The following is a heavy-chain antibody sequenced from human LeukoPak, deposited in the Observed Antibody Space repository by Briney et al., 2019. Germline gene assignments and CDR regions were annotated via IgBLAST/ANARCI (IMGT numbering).Heavy chain of an antibody. V-gene: IGHV3-53*01. D-gene: IGHD4-23*01. CDR1: GLTVSSNY. Sequence: QPGGSLRLSCAAAGLTVSSNYMSWVRQAPGKGLEWVSVIFSGGSTYYADSVKGRFTISRDNSKNTLYLQMNSLRAEDTAVYYCARGGGNSGFDYWGQGTLVTVSS. CDR3: ARGGGNSGFDY. CDR2: IFSGGST. J-gene: IGHJ4*02.